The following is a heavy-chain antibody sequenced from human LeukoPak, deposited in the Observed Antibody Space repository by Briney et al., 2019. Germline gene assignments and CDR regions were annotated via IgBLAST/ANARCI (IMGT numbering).Heavy chain of an antibody. CDR1: GFTFSSYS. Sequence: GGSLRLSCAASGFTFSSYSMNWVRQAPGKGLEWVSSISSSSYIYYADSVKGRFTISRDNAKNSLYLQMNSLRAEDTAVYYCARDGISSSFFDYWGQGTLVTVSS. J-gene: IGHJ4*02. CDR2: ISSSSYI. CDR3: ARDGISSSFFDY. V-gene: IGHV3-21*01. D-gene: IGHD6-13*01.